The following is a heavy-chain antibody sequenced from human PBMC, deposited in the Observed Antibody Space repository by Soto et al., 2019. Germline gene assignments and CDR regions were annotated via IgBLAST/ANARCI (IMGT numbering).Heavy chain of an antibody. CDR1: GGAVSSGTYF. CDR3: ARVERGTTTTVVDAFDI. CDR2: IGHTGRI. Sequence: QVLLQEWGAGLLKPSETLSLTCAVYGGAVSSGTYFWSWIRQPPGKGLEWLGEIGHTGRIHSNPSLKGRVTVSIDTSKNQFSLKMTSVTAADTALYYCARVERGTTTTVVDAFDIWGQGTLVTVSS. D-gene: IGHD4-4*01. J-gene: IGHJ3*02. V-gene: IGHV4-34*01.